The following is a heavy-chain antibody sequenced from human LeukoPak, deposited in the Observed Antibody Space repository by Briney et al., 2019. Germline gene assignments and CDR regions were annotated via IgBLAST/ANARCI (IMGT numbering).Heavy chain of an antibody. CDR1: GNTLTELF. CDR2: FDPEEGET. Sequence: ASVKVSCKVSGNTLTELFIHWVRQAPGRGLEWMGGFDPEEGETIYAQKFQGRVTMTEDTSTDTAYMELSGLTSEDTAVYYCARGIKREYAFDIWGQGTMVTVSS. D-gene: IGHD5-18*01. CDR3: ARGIKREYAFDI. V-gene: IGHV1-24*01. J-gene: IGHJ3*02.